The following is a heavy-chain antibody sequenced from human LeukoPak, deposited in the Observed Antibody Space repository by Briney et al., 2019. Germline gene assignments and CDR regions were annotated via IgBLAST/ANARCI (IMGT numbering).Heavy chain of an antibody. J-gene: IGHJ4*02. CDR3: ARSLGSYRIYFDY. D-gene: IGHD5-18*01. CDR1: GFTFSSYW. V-gene: IGHV3-7*01. Sequence: GGSLRLSCAASGFTFSSYWMGWVRQAPGKGLEWVANIKQDGSEKYYVDSVKSRFTISRDNAKNSLYLQMNSLRAEDTAVYYCARSLGSYRIYFDYWGQGTLVTVSS. CDR2: IKQDGSEK.